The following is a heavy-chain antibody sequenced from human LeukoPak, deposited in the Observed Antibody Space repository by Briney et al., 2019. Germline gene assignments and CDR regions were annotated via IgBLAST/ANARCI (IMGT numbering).Heavy chain of an antibody. CDR1: GGSISSYY. Sequence: SETLSLTCTVSGGSISSYYWSWIRQPAGKGLEWIGRIYTSGSTNYNPSLKSRVTISGDRSKNQFSLNLTSVTAADTAVYYCASTLSSSWPFDYWGQGTLVTVSS. CDR3: ASTLSSSWPFDY. CDR2: IYTSGST. V-gene: IGHV4-4*07. D-gene: IGHD6-13*01. J-gene: IGHJ4*02.